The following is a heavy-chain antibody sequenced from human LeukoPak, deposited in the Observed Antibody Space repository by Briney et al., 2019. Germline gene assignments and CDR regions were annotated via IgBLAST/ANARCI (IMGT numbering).Heavy chain of an antibody. CDR2: IIPIFGTA. Sequence: ASVKVSCKASGGTFSSYAISWVRQAPGQGLEWMGGIIPIFGTANYAQKFQGRVTITTDESTSTAYMELSSLRSEDTAVYYCARSPATAISRDAFDIWGQGTMVTVSS. D-gene: IGHD2-2*02. J-gene: IGHJ3*02. CDR3: ARSPATAISRDAFDI. V-gene: IGHV1-69*05. CDR1: GGTFSSYA.